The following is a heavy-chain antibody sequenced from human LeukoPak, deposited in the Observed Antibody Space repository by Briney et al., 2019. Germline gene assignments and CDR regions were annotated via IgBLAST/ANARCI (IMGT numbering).Heavy chain of an antibody. CDR1: GGSISSYY. V-gene: IGHV4-59*01. Sequence: SETLSLTCTVSGGSISSYYWSWLRQPPGKGLEWIGNINYSGRTNYNPSLKSRVTISVDTSKNQFSLKLSSVAAADTAVYYCARIENPWFVPWGQGTLVTVSS. CDR2: INYSGRT. J-gene: IGHJ5*02. CDR3: ARIENPWFVP.